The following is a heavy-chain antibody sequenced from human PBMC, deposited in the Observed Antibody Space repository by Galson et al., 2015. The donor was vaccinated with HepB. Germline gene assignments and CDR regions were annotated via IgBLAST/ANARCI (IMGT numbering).Heavy chain of an antibody. V-gene: IGHV3-13*05. CDR3: ARAGRYCSGGRCYSDAFDV. Sequence: SLRLSCAASGFTLSNYDMHWVRQATGRGLEWVSGIGTAGDPYYPGSVKGRFAISRDNAENSLHLQMNTLRAGDTAVYFCARAGRYCSGGRCYSDAFDVWGQGTMVTVSS. J-gene: IGHJ3*01. CDR2: IGTAGDP. CDR1: GFTLSNYD. D-gene: IGHD2-15*01.